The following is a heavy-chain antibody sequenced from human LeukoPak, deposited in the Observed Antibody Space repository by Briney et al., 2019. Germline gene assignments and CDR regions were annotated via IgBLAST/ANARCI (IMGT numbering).Heavy chain of an antibody. CDR3: ARNRRVWGSYRYIVDQ. V-gene: IGHV4-38-2*02. D-gene: IGHD3-16*02. CDR2: ISHSGST. Sequence: SETLSLTCTVSGYFITNGYYWGWIRQPPGKGLEWIGSISHSGSTNYNPSLKSRVTISVDTSKNQVSLRLSSVTAADTAVYYCARNRRVWGSYRYIVDQWGQGTLVIVSS. J-gene: IGHJ5*02. CDR1: GYFITNGYY.